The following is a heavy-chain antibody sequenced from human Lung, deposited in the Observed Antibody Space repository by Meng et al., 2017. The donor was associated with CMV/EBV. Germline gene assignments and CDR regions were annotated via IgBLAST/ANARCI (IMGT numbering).Heavy chain of an antibody. CDR3: ARKVFRASDAFDI. Sequence: ASVKVSCKASGYTFTGYYLHWVRQASGQGLEWMGWINSKIGDANYTQKFQGRVTVTRDTSISTAYMELKRLTYDDTAVYFCARKVFRASDAFDIWGQGTMVTVSS. J-gene: IGHJ3*02. CDR1: GYTFTGYY. V-gene: IGHV1-2*02. CDR2: INSKIGDA.